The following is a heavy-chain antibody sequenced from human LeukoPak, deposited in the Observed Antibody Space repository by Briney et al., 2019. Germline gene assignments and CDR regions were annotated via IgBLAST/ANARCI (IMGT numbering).Heavy chain of an antibody. J-gene: IGHJ5*02. CDR3: ARRSIAARPRWFDP. V-gene: IGHV4-34*01. Sequence: SETLSLTCAVYGGSFSGYYWSWIRPPPGKGLEWSGEINHSESTNYNPSHKSRVTISVDTSKNQFSLKLSSVTAADTAVYYCARRSIAARPRWFDPWGQGTLVTVSS. D-gene: IGHD6-6*01. CDR2: INHSEST. CDR1: GGSFSGYY.